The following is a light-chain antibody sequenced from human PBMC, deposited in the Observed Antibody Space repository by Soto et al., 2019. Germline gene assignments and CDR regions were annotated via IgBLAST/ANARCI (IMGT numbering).Light chain of an antibody. CDR3: QQYDDWPLT. CDR2: GAS. CDR1: QSISNR. Sequence: MTQSPSTLSASVGDRVTITCRASQSISNRLAWYQQKPGQAPRLLIYGASTRATGIPARFSGSGSGTEFTLTISSLQSEDFAVYYCQQYDDWPLTFGQGTRLE. J-gene: IGKJ5*01. V-gene: IGKV3-15*01.